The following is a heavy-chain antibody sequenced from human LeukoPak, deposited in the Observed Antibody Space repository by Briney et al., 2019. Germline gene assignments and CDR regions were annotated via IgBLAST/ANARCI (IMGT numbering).Heavy chain of an antibody. V-gene: IGHV1-2*02. J-gene: IGHJ4*02. CDR2: INPNSGGT. CDR3: VRASVAASSRGTDY. D-gene: IGHD2-15*01. CDR1: GYTFTGYY. Sequence: ASVKVSCKASGYTFTGYYMHWVRQAPGQGLEWMGWINPNSGGTNYAQKFQGRVTMTRDTSISTDYMELSRLRSADTDVYYCVRASVAASSRGTDYWGQGTLVTVSS.